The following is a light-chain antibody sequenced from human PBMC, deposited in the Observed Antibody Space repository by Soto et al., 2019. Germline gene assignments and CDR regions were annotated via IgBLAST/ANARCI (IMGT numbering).Light chain of an antibody. V-gene: IGKV1-39*01. J-gene: IGKJ1*01. CDR3: QHSYNTPWT. CDR2: DAS. CDR1: RPISTF. Sequence: DIQMAQSPSSLSASVGDRVTITCRASRPISTFLHWYQHKLGKAPRLLISDASTLHSGVPSRFSGSGSGTDFSLPISALRPEDFATYYCQHSYNTPWTFGQGTKVDIK.